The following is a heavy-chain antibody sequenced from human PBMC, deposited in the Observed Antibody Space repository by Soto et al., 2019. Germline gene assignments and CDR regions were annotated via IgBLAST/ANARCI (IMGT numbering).Heavy chain of an antibody. Sequence: SETLSLTCTVSGGSISSSSYYWGWIRQPPGKGLEWIGSIYYSGSTYYNPSLKSRVTISVDTSKNQFSLKLSSVTAADTAVYYCARLPIDWFDPWGQGTLVTVSS. CDR2: IYYSGST. CDR1: GGSISSSSYY. J-gene: IGHJ5*02. V-gene: IGHV4-39*01. CDR3: ARLPIDWFDP.